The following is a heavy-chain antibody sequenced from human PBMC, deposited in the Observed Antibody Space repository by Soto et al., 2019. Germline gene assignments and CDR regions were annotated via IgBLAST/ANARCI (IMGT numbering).Heavy chain of an antibody. CDR1: GYTFTSYG. CDR2: ISAYNGNT. J-gene: IGHJ4*02. Sequence: QVQLVQSGAEVKKPGASVKVSCKASGYTFTSYGISWVRQAPGQGLEWMGWISAYNGNTNYAQKLQGRVTMTTDTSTSTAYMELRSLRSDDTAVYYCARDDAYYYDSSGSLDYWGQGALVTVSS. V-gene: IGHV1-18*01. CDR3: ARDDAYYYDSSGSLDY. D-gene: IGHD3-22*01.